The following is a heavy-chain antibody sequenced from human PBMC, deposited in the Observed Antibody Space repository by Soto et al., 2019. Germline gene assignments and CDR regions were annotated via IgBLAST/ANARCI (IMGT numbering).Heavy chain of an antibody. V-gene: IGHV1-69*01. CDR3: AGARLGTYYDFWSHSYGLDF. CDR1: GGTFSSYA. CDR2: IIPIFGTA. J-gene: IGHJ6*02. D-gene: IGHD3-3*01. Sequence: QVQLVQSGAEVKKPGSSVKVSCKASGGTFSSYAISWVRQAPGQGLEWMGGIIPIFGTANYAQKFQGRVTITADESTSTAYMELSSLRSEATAVYYCAGARLGTYYDFWSHSYGLDFLGQGTTVTVPS.